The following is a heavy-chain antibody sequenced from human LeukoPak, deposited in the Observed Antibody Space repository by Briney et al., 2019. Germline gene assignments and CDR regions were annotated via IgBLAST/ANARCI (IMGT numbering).Heavy chain of an antibody. V-gene: IGHV1-8*01. CDR2: MNPNSGNT. CDR3: ARGWNIRPYYYDSSGYYWPRLDY. D-gene: IGHD3-22*01. Sequence: ASVKVSCKASGYTFTSYDINWVRQATGQGLEWMGWMNPNSGNTGYAQKFQGRVTMTRNTSISTAYIELSSLRSEDTAVYYCARGWNIRPYYYDSSGYYWPRLDYWGQGTLVTVSS. CDR1: GYTFTSYD. J-gene: IGHJ4*02.